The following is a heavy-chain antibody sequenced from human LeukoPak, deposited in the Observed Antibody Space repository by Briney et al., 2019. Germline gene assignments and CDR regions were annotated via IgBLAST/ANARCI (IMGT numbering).Heavy chain of an antibody. CDR1: GFTFSSYA. V-gene: IGHV3-23*01. CDR2: ISGSGGST. CDR3: AKGYDSSGYSHRLDYFDY. Sequence: GGSLRLSCAASGFTFSSYAMSWVRQAPGKGLEWVSAISGSGGSTYYADSVKGRFTISRDNSKNTLYLQMNSLRAEDTAVYYRAKGYDSSGYSHRLDYFDYWGQGTLVTVSS. D-gene: IGHD3-22*01. J-gene: IGHJ4*02.